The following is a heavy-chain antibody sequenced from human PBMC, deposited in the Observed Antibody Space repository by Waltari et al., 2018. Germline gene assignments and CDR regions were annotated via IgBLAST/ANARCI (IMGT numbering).Heavy chain of an antibody. CDR2: IYYSGST. J-gene: IGHJ3*02. CDR1: GGSISSGGYY. D-gene: IGHD1-26*01. V-gene: IGHV4-31*03. Sequence: QVQLQESGPGLVKPSQTLSLTCTVSGGSISSGGYYWSWIRQHPGKGLEWIGYIYYSGSTYYNPALKSRVTISVDTSKNQFSLKLSSVTAADTAVYYCARFRPEGGAFDIWGQGTMVTVSS. CDR3: ARFRPEGGAFDI.